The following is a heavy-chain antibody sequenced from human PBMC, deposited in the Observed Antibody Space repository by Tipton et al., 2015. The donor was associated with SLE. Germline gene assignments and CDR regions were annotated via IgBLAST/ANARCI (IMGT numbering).Heavy chain of an antibody. D-gene: IGHD3-16*01. CDR3: ERGAGPITSFGNYYYYYYMDV. CDR2: INPSGGST. Sequence: QLVQSGAEVKKPGASLEVSCKASGYTFTSYYMHWVRQAPGQGLEWMGIINPSGGSTSYAQKFQGGVTMTRDTSTRAVYMELSSLRSEDTAVYYCERGAGPITSFGNYYYYYYMDVWGKGTTVPVSS. CDR1: GYTFTSYY. V-gene: IGHV1-46*01. J-gene: IGHJ6*03.